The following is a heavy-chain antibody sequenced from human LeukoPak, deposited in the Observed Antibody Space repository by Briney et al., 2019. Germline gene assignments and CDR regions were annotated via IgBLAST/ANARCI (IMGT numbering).Heavy chain of an antibody. D-gene: IGHD2-15*01. Sequence: SVKVSCKASGGTFSSYAISWVRQAPGQGLEWMGGIIPIFGTANYAQKFQGRVTITADESTSTAYMELSSLRSEDTAVYYCARRLKGCSGGSCYSWFDPWGQGTLVTVSS. CDR3: ARRLKGCSGGSCYSWFDP. V-gene: IGHV1-69*13. CDR1: GGTFSSYA. J-gene: IGHJ5*02. CDR2: IIPIFGTA.